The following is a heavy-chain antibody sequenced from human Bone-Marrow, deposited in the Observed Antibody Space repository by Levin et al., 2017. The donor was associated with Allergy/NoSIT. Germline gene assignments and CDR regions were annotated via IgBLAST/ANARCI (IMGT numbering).Heavy chain of an antibody. CDR3: AKDPGNSGYDVGQ. Sequence: SCAASGFTFSSYGMHWVRQAPGKGLEWVAVISYDGSNKYYADSVKGRFTISRDDSKNTLYLQMNSLRADDTAIYYCAKDPGNSGYDVGQWGQGTLVTVSS. J-gene: IGHJ4*02. CDR2: ISYDGSNK. V-gene: IGHV3-30*18. D-gene: IGHD5-12*01. CDR1: GFTFSSYG.